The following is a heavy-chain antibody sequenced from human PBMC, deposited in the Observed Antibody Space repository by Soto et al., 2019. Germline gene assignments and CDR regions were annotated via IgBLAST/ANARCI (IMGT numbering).Heavy chain of an antibody. CDR3: ARELERLFDY. CDR1: GFTFSSYA. CDR2: ISYDGRNK. D-gene: IGHD1-1*01. Sequence: QVQLVESGGGVVQPGRSLRLSCAASGFTFSSYAMHWVRQAPGKGLEWVAVISYDGRNKYYADSVKGRFTISRDKSKNKLYLPMNSLRAEDTAVYNCARELERLFDYWGQGTPVTVSS. J-gene: IGHJ4*02. V-gene: IGHV3-30*04.